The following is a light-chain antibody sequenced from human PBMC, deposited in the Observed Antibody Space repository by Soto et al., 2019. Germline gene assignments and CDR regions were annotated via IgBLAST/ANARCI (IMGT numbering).Light chain of an antibody. V-gene: IGKV3-15*01. CDR1: QSVSSN. Sequence: EIEMTQSPATLSVSPGERATLSCRASQSVSSNLAWYQQKPGQAPRLLIYSVSIRATGIPARFSGSGSGTEFTLTISSLQSEDFAVYYCQQYYNWPPYTFGQGTKVEIK. CDR3: QQYYNWPPYT. CDR2: SVS. J-gene: IGKJ2*01.